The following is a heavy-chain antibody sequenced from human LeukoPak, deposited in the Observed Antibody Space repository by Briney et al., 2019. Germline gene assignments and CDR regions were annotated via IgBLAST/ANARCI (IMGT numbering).Heavy chain of an antibody. J-gene: IGHJ4*02. Sequence: PGGSLRLSCAASGFTFSSYSMQWVRQPPGKGLEWVGIMSNRGENTFYGEAVKGRFTISRDNSQDTLYLQMNSLRPEDTAVYYCAKGGASVTRYVDYWGQGTLVTVSS. CDR3: AKGGASVTRYVDY. D-gene: IGHD4-17*01. CDR2: MSNRGENT. V-gene: IGHV3-30*18. CDR1: GFTFSSYS.